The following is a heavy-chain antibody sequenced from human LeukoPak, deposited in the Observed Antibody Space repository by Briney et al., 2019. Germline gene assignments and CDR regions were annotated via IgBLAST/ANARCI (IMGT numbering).Heavy chain of an antibody. J-gene: IGHJ3*02. Sequence: GGSLRLSCAASGFTFSSYSMNWVRQAPGKGLEWVSSISGSSSYIYYADSVKGRFTISRDNAKNSLYLQMNSLRAEDTAVYYCARDRWSEEMDYGADDAFDIWGQGTMVTVSS. CDR2: ISGSSSYI. CDR3: ARDRWSEEMDYGADDAFDI. D-gene: IGHD4-17*01. CDR1: GFTFSSYS. V-gene: IGHV3-21*01.